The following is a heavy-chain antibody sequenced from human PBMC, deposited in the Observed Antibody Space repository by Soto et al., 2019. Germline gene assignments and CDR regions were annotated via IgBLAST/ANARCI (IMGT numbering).Heavy chain of an antibody. CDR3: ARHPSTRMAAAGTSGGHPNYYYSGMDV. CDR2: IDPSDSYT. V-gene: IGHV5-10-1*01. J-gene: IGHJ6*02. D-gene: IGHD6-13*01. CDR1: GYSFTSYW. Sequence: GQSMKISCKGSGYSFTSYWISWVSQMPGKGLEWMGRIDPSDSYTTYSPSFQGNVTISADKSISTAYLQWSSLKASDTAMYYCARHPSTRMAAAGTSGGHPNYYYSGMDVWGQGTTVTVSS.